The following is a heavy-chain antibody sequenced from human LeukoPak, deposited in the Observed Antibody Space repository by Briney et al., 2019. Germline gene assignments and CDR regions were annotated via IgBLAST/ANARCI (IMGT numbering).Heavy chain of an antibody. D-gene: IGHD1-26*01. J-gene: IGHJ6*03. CDR2: ISGSSTST. V-gene: IGHV3-23*01. Sequence: GGSLRLSCAASGFTFSSYAMAWVRQAPGKGLEWVSTISGSSTSTYYADSVKGRFTISRDNSENALSLQMNSLRAEDTAVYYCAKDVGGTNFHYMDVWGKGTTVIVSS. CDR1: GFTFSSYA. CDR3: AKDVGGTNFHYMDV.